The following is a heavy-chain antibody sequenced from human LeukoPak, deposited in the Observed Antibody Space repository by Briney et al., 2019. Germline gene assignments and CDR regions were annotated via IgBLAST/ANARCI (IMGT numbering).Heavy chain of an antibody. Sequence: GESLKISCQGSGNTFTNYWVAWVRQMPGKGLEWMGIIFPGDSDTRYSPSFQGQVTISADKSISTAYLQWSSLKASDTAVYYCARLYGSGSYYNLQGNRFDPWGQGTLVTVSS. CDR3: ARLYGSGSYYNLQGNRFDP. CDR2: IFPGDSDT. J-gene: IGHJ5*02. D-gene: IGHD3-10*01. V-gene: IGHV5-51*01. CDR1: GNTFTNYW.